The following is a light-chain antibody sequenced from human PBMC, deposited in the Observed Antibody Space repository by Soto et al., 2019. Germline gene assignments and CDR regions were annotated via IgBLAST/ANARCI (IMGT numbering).Light chain of an antibody. J-gene: IGKJ1*01. CDR3: QKYNSPPRT. CDR1: QGISNY. CDR2: AAS. V-gene: IGKV1-27*01. Sequence: DIQMTQSPPSLSASVRDRVTITCRASQGISNYLAWYQQKPGELPKLVIYAASILQTGVPSRFSGSGSGTDFSLTISSLQPEDVATYFCQKYNSPPRTCGQGNKGAIK.